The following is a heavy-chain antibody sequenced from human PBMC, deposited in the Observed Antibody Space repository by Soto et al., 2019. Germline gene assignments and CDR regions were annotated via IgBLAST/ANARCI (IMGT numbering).Heavy chain of an antibody. Sequence: ASVKVSCKASGYTFTSYGITWVRQAPGQGLEWMGWISAYKGNTIYAQKLQGRVTVTTDTSTSTAYMELRSLRSDDTAIYYCARETSDGPDYWGQGTLVTVSS. J-gene: IGHJ4*02. CDR2: ISAYKGNT. CDR1: GYTFTSYG. V-gene: IGHV1-18*01. CDR3: ARETSDGPDY. D-gene: IGHD2-2*01.